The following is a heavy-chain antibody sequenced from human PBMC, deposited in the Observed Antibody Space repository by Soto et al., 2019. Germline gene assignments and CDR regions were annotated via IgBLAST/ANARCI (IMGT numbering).Heavy chain of an antibody. CDR3: ATGEGLDDLDY. D-gene: IGHD1-1*01. CDR2: IYYSGST. J-gene: IGHJ4*02. V-gene: IGHV4-30-4*01. Sequence: PSETLSLTCTVSGGSISSGDYYWSWIRQPPGKGLEWIGYIYYSGSTYYNPSLKSRVTISVDTSKNQFSLKLSSVTAADTAVYYCATGEGLDDLDYWGQGTLVTVYS. CDR1: GGSISSGDYY.